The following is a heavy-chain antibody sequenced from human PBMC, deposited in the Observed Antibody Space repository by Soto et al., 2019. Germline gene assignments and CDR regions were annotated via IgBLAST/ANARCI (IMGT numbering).Heavy chain of an antibody. CDR3: VRDRGGYGSNDC. V-gene: IGHV4-30-4*01. D-gene: IGHD3-10*01. CDR2: FYHRGST. J-gene: IGHJ4*02. CDR1: GGSITTTEYY. Sequence: SETLSLTCTVSGGSITTTEYYWSWIRQSPGKGLEWIGYFYHRGSTFYSPSLQSRVTLSVDTSQNQFSLNLSSVTAADTAVYYCVRDRGGYGSNDCWGQGTLVTVSS.